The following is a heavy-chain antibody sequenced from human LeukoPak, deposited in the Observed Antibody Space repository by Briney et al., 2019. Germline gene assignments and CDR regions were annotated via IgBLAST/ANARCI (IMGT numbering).Heavy chain of an antibody. CDR3: ARPRRGYGTHDAFDI. CDR1: GFTFSSYT. CDR2: ISYDGSNK. V-gene: IGHV3-30*04. Sequence: GRSLRLSCAASGFTFSSYTMHWVRQAPGKGLECVAVISYDGSNKYYADSVKGRFTISRDNSKNTLYLQMNSLRAEDTAVYYCARPRRGYGTHDAFDIWGQGTMVTVSS. J-gene: IGHJ3*02. D-gene: IGHD6-25*01.